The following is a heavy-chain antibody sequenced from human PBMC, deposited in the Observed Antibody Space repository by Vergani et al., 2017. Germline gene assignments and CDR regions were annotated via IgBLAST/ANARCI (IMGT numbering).Heavy chain of an antibody. CDR2: INPNSGGT. V-gene: IGHV1-2*02. CDR3: ARDLGGYSYGSGY. Sequence: QVQLVQSGAEVKKPGASVKVSCKASGYTFTGYYMHWVRQAPGQGLEWMGWINPNSGGTIYAQKFQGRVTMTRDTSISTAYMEMSRLRSDDTAVYYCARDLGGYSYGSGYWGQETLVTVSS. J-gene: IGHJ4*02. D-gene: IGHD5-18*01. CDR1: GYTFTGYY.